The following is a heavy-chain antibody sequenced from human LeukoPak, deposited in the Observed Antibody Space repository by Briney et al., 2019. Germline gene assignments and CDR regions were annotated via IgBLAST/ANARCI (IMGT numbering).Heavy chain of an antibody. Sequence: SETLSLTCAVYGGSFSGYYWSWIRQPPGKGLEWIGEINHSGSTNYDPSLKSRVTISVDTSKNQFSLKLSSVTAADTAVYYCARTYGSKWLGANPRRATFDYWGQGTLVTVSS. J-gene: IGHJ4*02. CDR3: ARTYGSKWLGANPRRATFDY. CDR1: GGSFSGYY. CDR2: INHSGST. D-gene: IGHD3-10*01. V-gene: IGHV4-34*01.